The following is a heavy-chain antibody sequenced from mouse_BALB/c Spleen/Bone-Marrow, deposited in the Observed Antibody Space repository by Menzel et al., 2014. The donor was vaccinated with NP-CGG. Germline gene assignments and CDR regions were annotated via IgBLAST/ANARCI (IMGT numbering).Heavy chain of an antibody. CDR3: ARNGNFYAMDY. CDR2: IWSDGST. Sequence: VQLQQSGPGLVAPSRSLSITCTISGFSLTSYGVHWVRQPPGKGLEWLVVIWSDGSTTYNSALKSRLSISKDNSKSQVFLKMNSLQTDDTAMYYCARNGNFYAMDYWGQGTSVTVSS. V-gene: IGHV2-6-1*01. CDR1: GFSLTSYG. J-gene: IGHJ4*01. D-gene: IGHD2-1*01.